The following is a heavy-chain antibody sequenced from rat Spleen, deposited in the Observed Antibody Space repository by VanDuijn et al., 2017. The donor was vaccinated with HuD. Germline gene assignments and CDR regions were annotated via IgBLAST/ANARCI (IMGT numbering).Heavy chain of an antibody. CDR3: TRSVYTTDYYYPYYYVMDA. Sequence: VQLKESGPGLVQPSQTLSLTCTVSGFSLTSNSVSWVRQPPGKGLEWMGAIWSGGSTDYNSALKSRLSISRDTSKSQVFLKMNSLQTEDTAIYFCTRSVYTTDYYYPYYYVMDAWGQGASVTVSS. V-gene: IGHV2-1*01. D-gene: IGHD1-6*01. CDR2: IWSGGST. J-gene: IGHJ4*01. CDR1: GFSLTSNS.